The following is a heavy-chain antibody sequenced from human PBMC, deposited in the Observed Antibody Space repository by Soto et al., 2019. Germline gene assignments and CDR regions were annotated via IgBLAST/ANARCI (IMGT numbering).Heavy chain of an antibody. CDR3: AREGSADDFDY. V-gene: IGHV3-48*03. Sequence: EVQLVEAGGGLVQPGGSLRLSCVASGFTFSSYEMNWVRQGPGKGLEWVSYISYSGSSIYYADSVKGRFTISRDNAKNSLYLQMNSLRAHDTAVYYCAREGSADDFDYWGQGTPVTVSS. D-gene: IGHD3-10*01. CDR1: GFTFSSYE. CDR2: ISYSGSSI. J-gene: IGHJ4*02.